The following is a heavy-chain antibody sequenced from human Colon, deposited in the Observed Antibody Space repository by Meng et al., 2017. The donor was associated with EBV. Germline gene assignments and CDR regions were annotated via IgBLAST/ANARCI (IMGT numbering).Heavy chain of an antibody. CDR2: IDDSGNI. CDR1: GGPFSGFY. D-gene: IGHD3-22*01. V-gene: IGHV4-34*01. CDR3: ARSRWLLLQL. Sequence: VLRRQGGPGLLHPSETLSFTCTVYGGPFSGFYWTLFRQSPGKGLEWIGEIDDSGNIIYNPSLKSRVTISGDTSKNQFSLNVSSVTAADTAVYYCARSRWLLLQLWGQGTLVTVSS. J-gene: IGHJ4*02.